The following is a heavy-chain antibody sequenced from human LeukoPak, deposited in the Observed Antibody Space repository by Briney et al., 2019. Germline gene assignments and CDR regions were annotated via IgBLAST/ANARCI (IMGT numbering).Heavy chain of an antibody. Sequence: ASVKVSCKASGYTFINYFIHWVRQAPGQGLEWMGVINPRSGSTTYAQNFQGTVTMTRDTSTRTVYMEMSSLRSADTAVYYCARDLRDGSGSYSFDYWGQGTLVTVSS. CDR1: GYTFINYF. J-gene: IGHJ4*02. CDR2: INPRSGST. D-gene: IGHD3-10*01. CDR3: ARDLRDGSGSYSFDY. V-gene: IGHV1-46*01.